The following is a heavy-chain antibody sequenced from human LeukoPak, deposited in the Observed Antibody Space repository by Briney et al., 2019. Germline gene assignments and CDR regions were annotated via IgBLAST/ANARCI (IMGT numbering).Heavy chain of an antibody. D-gene: IGHD3-3*01. J-gene: IGHJ6*02. CDR1: GGSISSGGYY. CDR3: ARDSAYYDFWSGYYTPQYGMDV. V-gene: IGHV4-30-4*08. Sequence: KASETLSLTCTVSGGSISSGGYYWSWIRQPPGKGLEWIGYIYYSGSTYYNPSLKSRVTISVDTSKNQFSLKLSSVTAADTAVYYCARDSAYYDFWSGYYTPQYGMDVWGQGTTVTVSS. CDR2: IYYSGST.